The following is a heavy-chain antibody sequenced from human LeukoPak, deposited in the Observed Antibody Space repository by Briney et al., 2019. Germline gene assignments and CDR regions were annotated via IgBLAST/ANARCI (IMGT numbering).Heavy chain of an antibody. D-gene: IGHD5-12*01. Sequence: GASVKVSCKASGYTFTSYYMHWVRQAPGQGLEWMGIINPSGGSTSYAQKFQGRVTMTRDTSTSTVYMELSSLRSEDTAVYYCARDGQERGYSGYDPDYWGQGTLSPSPQ. CDR1: GYTFTSYY. CDR3: ARDGQERGYSGYDPDY. J-gene: IGHJ4*02. CDR2: INPSGGST. V-gene: IGHV1-46*01.